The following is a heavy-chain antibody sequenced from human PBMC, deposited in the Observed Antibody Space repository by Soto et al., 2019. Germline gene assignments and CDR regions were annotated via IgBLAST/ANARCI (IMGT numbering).Heavy chain of an antibody. Sequence: GGSLRLSCAASGFTFSSYGMHWVRQAPGKGLEWVAVIWYDGSNKYYADSVKGRFTISRDNSKNTLYLQMNSLRAEDTAVYYCARDNGDLGELSLSPSPPFDYWGQGTLVTVSS. J-gene: IGHJ4*02. V-gene: IGHV3-33*01. CDR1: GFTFSSYG. CDR3: ARDNGDLGELSLSPSPPFDY. CDR2: IWYDGSNK. D-gene: IGHD3-16*02.